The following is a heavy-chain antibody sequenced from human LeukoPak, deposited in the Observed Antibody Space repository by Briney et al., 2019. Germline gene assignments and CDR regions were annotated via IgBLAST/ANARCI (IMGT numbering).Heavy chain of an antibody. CDR3: AKSLGGGYNWNYYYGMDV. J-gene: IGHJ6*02. CDR2: ISGSGGST. CDR1: GFPFSSYA. V-gene: IGHV3-23*01. Sequence: PGGSLRLSCAASGFPFSSYAMSWVRQAPGKGLGWGSAISGSGGSTYYADSVKGRFTISRDNSKNTLYLQMNSLRAEDTAVYYCAKSLGGGYNWNYYYGMDVWGQGTTVTVSS. D-gene: IGHD5-24*01.